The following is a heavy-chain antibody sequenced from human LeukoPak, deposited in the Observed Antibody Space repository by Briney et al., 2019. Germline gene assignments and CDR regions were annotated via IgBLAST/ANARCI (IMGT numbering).Heavy chain of an antibody. J-gene: IGHJ6*02. Sequence: PGGSLRLSCAASGLTPCHNVNNAMSWVRHAPGKGLEWVSGITTSGRTYYADSVKGRSTISRENSNNTLYLHMDSLRAEDTAVYYCAKAPVWNYYYGLDVWGQGTTVTVSS. CDR1: GLTPCHNVNNA. CDR2: ITTSGRT. V-gene: IGHV3-23*01. CDR3: AKAPVWNYYYGLDV. D-gene: IGHD2-21*01.